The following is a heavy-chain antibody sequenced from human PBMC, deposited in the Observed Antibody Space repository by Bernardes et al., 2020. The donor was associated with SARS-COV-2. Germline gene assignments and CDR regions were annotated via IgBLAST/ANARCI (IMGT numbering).Heavy chain of an antibody. CDR1: GFTFSSYS. J-gene: IGHJ4*02. CDR3: ARGEDSSGYYPSGDY. V-gene: IGHV3-48*01. Sequence: GGSLRLSCAASGFTFSSYSMNWVRQAPGKGLEWVSYISSSSSTIYYADSVKGRFTISRDNAKNSLYLQMNSLRAEDTAVYYCARGEDSSGYYPSGDYWGQGTLVTVSS. D-gene: IGHD3-22*01. CDR2: ISSSSSTI.